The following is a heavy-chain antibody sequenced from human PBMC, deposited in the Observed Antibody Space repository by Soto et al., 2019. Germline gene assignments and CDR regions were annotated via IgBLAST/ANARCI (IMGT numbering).Heavy chain of an antibody. CDR1: GYTFTGYY. CDR2: INPNSGGT. J-gene: IGHJ6*02. V-gene: IGHV1-2*04. D-gene: IGHD3-22*01. CDR3: ARKYFDISGYYLGSGARDYYYGMDV. Sequence: ASVKVSCKASGYTFTGYYIHWVRQAPGQGLEWMGWINPNSGGTNYAQKFQGWVTMTRDTSISTAYMELSRLRSEDTAVYYCARKYFDISGYYLGSGARDYYYGMDVWGQGTTVTVSS.